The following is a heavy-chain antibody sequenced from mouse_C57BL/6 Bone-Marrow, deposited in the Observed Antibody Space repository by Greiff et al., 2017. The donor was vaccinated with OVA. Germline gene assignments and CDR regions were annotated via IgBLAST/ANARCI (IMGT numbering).Heavy chain of an antibody. CDR2: IDPNSGGT. J-gene: IGHJ1*03. CDR1: GYTFTSYW. Sequence: VKLQQSGAQLARPGASVKLSCKASGYTFTSYWMHWVKQRPGRGLEWIGRIDPNSGGTKYNEKFKSKATLTVDKPSSTAYMQLSSLTSEDSAVYYCARGKGLWWGYFDVWGTGTTVTVSS. D-gene: IGHD1-1*02. V-gene: IGHV1-72*01. CDR3: ARGKGLWWGYFDV.